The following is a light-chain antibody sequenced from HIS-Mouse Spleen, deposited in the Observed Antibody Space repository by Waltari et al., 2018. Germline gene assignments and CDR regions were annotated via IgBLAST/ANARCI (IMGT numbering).Light chain of an antibody. CDR1: KLGDKY. J-gene: IGLJ2*01. Sequence: SYELTQPPSVSVSPGQTASIPCSGDKLGDKYACWYQQKPGQSPVLVIYQDSKRPSGIPERFPGSNSGKTATLTGGGTQARDEADYYCQAWDGSTAVFGGGTKLTVL. CDR2: QDS. V-gene: IGLV3-1*01. CDR3: QAWDGSTAV.